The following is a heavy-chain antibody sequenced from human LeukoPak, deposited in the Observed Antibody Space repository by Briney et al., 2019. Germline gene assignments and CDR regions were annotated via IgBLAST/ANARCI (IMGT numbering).Heavy chain of an antibody. CDR2: ISAYNGNT. D-gene: IGHD3-22*01. J-gene: IGHJ4*02. V-gene: IGHV1-18*01. Sequence: ASVKVSCKASGYTFTSYGISWVRQAPGQGLEWMGWISAYNGNTNYAQKLQGRVTMTTDTSTSTAYMELRSLRSDDTAVYYCARENYYDSSGYPQADYWGQGTLVTVSS. CDR3: ARENYYDSSGYPQADY. CDR1: GYTFTSYG.